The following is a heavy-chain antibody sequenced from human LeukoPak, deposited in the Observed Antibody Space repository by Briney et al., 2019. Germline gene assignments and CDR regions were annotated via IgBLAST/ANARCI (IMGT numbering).Heavy chain of an antibody. V-gene: IGHV3-21*01. CDR1: GFTFSSYT. J-gene: IGHJ6*02. CDR2: ISSSSSYI. CDR3: AREIAAAGSYYYYGMDV. D-gene: IGHD6-13*01. Sequence: PEGSLRLSCAASGFTFSSYTMNWVRQAPGKGLEWVSSISSSSSYIYYADSVKGRFTISRDNAKNSLYLQMNSLRAEDTAVYYCAREIAAAGSYYYYGMDVWGQGTTVTVSS.